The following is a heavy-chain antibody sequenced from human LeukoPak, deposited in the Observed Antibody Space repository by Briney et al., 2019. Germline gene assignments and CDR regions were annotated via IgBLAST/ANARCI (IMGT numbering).Heavy chain of an antibody. CDR2: ISWNSGGI. CDR3: AKDIWAGLGSGYSALDY. D-gene: IGHD3-22*01. V-gene: IGHV3-9*01. J-gene: IGHJ4*02. Sequence: SLRLSCAASGFTFDDYAMHWVRQAPGKGLEWVSGISWNSGGIGYADSVKGRFTISRDNAKNSLYLQMNSLRAEDTALYYCAKDIWAGLGSGYSALDYWGQGTLVTVSS. CDR1: GFTFDDYA.